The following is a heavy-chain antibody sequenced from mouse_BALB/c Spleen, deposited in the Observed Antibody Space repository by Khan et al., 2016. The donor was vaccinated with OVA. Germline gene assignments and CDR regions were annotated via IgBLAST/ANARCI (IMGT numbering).Heavy chain of an antibody. Sequence: EVKLQESGPSLVKPSQTLSLTCSVTGDSITSGYWCWIRKFPGNKLEYMGYILYSGSTYYNTSLKSRISITRHTSQNQYYLQLNSVTTEDTATYYCARSAYRYAFAYWGQGTLVTVSA. CDR2: ILYSGST. J-gene: IGHJ3*01. D-gene: IGHD2-14*01. V-gene: IGHV3-8*02. CDR3: ARSAYRYAFAY. CDR1: GDSITSGY.